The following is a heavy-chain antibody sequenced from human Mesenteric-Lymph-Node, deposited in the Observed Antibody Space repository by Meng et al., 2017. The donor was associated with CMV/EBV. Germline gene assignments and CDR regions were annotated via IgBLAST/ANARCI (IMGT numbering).Heavy chain of an antibody. CDR2: INPNSGVS. CDR1: GYTFTDFY. V-gene: IGHV1-2*06. Sequence: QVQLVQSRAEVGKPGASVMVSCKASGYTFTDFYIHWVRQAPGQGLEWMGRINPNSGVSNSAQNFQGRVTMTRDTSISTAYMELGRLTSDDTAMYYCARDRDTDWYSPIDYWGPGTLVTVSS. CDR3: ARDRDTDWYSPIDY. D-gene: IGHD3-9*01. J-gene: IGHJ4*02.